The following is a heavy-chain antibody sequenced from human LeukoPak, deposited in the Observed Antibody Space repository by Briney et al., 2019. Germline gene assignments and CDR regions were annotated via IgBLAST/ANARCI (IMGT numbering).Heavy chain of an antibody. CDR1: GGSISSYY. V-gene: IGHV4-59*08. CDR2: IYYSGST. J-gene: IGHJ4*02. Sequence: PSETLSLTCTVSGGSISSYYWSWIRQPPGKGLEWIGYIYYSGSTNYNPSLTSRVTISVDTSKNQFSLKLSSVTAADTAVYYCARYYYGSGSYYNFDYWGQGTLVTVSS. D-gene: IGHD3-10*01. CDR3: ARYYYGSGSYYNFDY.